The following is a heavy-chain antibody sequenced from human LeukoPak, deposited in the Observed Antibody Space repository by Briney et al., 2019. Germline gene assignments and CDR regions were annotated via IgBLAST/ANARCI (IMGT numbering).Heavy chain of an antibody. D-gene: IGHD6-19*01. CDR2: INHSGST. Sequence: PSETLSLTCAVYGGSFSGYYWSWIRQPPGKGLEWIGEINHSGSTNYNPSLKSRVTISVDTSKNQFSLKLSSVTAADTAVYYCARALLDVAEDYWGQGTLVTVSP. J-gene: IGHJ4*02. CDR1: GGSFSGYY. CDR3: ARALLDVAEDY. V-gene: IGHV4-34*01.